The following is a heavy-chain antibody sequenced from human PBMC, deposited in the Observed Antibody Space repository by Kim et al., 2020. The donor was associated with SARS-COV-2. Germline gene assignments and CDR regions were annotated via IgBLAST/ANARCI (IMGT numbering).Heavy chain of an antibody. CDR2: IKQDGSEK. CDR1: GFTFSHYG. V-gene: IGHV3-7*03. J-gene: IGHJ4*02. Sequence: WGSLRLSCAAFGFTFSHYGMSWVRQAPGKGLEWVANIKQDGSEKYYVDSVKGRFSISRDNAKNSLYLQMNSLRAEDTAVYFCASGIVTPTYWGQGTLVTVSS. CDR3: ASGIVTPTY. D-gene: IGHD2-21*01.